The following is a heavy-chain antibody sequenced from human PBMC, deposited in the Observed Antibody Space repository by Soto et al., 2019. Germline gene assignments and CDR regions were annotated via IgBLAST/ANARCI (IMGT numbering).Heavy chain of an antibody. V-gene: IGHV4-30-2*01. J-gene: IGHJ5*02. Sequence: THSLTCSMSGDSYSISSYPWSWIQQPPGKALHWIGFIYQSGVTSYNPSLASRVSIGLDRSNNQCSLKLKSVTAADTAVYFWGGMPTTRGLRFDPWGPGTLVTVSS. CDR3: GGMPTTRGLRFDP. CDR2: IYQSGVT. D-gene: IGHD1-7*01. CDR1: GDSYSISSYP.